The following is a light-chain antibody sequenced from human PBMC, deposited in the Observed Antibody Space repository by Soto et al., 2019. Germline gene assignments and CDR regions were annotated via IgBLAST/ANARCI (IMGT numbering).Light chain of an antibody. CDR2: GAS. CDR3: QQYGSSPVT. Sequence: IVLTQSPGTLSLSPGEIATISCSASQSVSSSDLAWYQQKPGQAPRLLIYGASSRATGNPDRFSGSGSGTDFTLTISRLEPEDFAVYYCQQYGSSPVTLGQGTKVE. V-gene: IGKV3-20*01. CDR1: QSVSSSD. J-gene: IGKJ1*01.